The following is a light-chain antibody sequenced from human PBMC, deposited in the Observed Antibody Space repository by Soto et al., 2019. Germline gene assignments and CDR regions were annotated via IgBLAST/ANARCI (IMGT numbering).Light chain of an antibody. J-gene: IGLJ2*01. Sequence: QSALTQPPSASGSPGQSVTISCTGTPSDVGGYNYVSWYQQHPGKAPKLMIYEVTKRPSGVPDRLSGSKSGNTASLTVSGLQAEDEADYYCSSYAGSDNLVVFGGGTKVTVL. CDR3: SSYAGSDNLVV. CDR2: EVT. V-gene: IGLV2-8*01. CDR1: PSDVGGYNY.